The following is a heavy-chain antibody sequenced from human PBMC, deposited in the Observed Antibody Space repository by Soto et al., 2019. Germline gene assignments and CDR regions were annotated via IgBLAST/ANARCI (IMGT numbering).Heavy chain of an antibody. D-gene: IGHD3-3*01. CDR2: IDPSGGIT. CDR3: AREVKDDFWSGYAPSPQGFYYYYMDV. J-gene: IGHJ6*03. Sequence: ASVKVSCKASGYSFTNFHIHWVRQAPGQGLEWMGMIDPSGGITRDAQRLQGRITMTRDASTSTVYMELRSLTSEDTAVYYCAREVKDDFWSGYAPSPQGFYYYYMDVWGKGTTVTVSS. V-gene: IGHV1-46*01. CDR1: GYSFTNFH.